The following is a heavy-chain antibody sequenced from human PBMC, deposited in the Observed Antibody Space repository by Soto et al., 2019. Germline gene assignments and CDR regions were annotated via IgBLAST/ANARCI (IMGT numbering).Heavy chain of an antibody. D-gene: IGHD5-12*01. CDR2: IYYSGVT. CDR3: ARVAADIASWLDP. J-gene: IGHJ5*02. CDR1: GGSISTYN. V-gene: IGHV4-59*01. Sequence: QGQLQESGPGLVKPSETLSLTCTVSGGSISTYNWGWIRQPPGKGLEWIGCIYYSGVTNYNPSLKSRVTISVDTPKNQLSLKLNSVTAADTAVYYCARVAADIASWLDPWGQGTLVTVSS.